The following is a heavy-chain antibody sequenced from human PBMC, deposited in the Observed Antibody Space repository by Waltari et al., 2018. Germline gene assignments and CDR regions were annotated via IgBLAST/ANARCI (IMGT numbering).Heavy chain of an antibody. CDR2: SSSRDETT. V-gene: IGHV3-23*01. CDR1: GFTFSSSA. CDR3: AKAGFILLRGAPIDS. D-gene: IGHD3-10*01. J-gene: IGHJ4*02. Sequence: EVQLLESGGGLVQPGGSLRLSCAASGFTFSSSAMTWVRQAPGKGLEWVSVSSSRDETTYYADSVKGRFTISRDNSKNTLYLQMHSLRVEDTAIYYCAKAGFILLRGAPIDSWGLGTLVTVSS.